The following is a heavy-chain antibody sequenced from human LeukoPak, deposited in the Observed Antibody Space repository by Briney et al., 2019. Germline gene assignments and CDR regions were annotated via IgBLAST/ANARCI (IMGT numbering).Heavy chain of an antibody. CDR2: IYSGGST. D-gene: IGHD3-22*01. CDR1: GFTFSDYS. CDR3: AREFGIYDSSGYYEGDAFDI. V-gene: IGHV3-66*02. J-gene: IGHJ3*02. Sequence: PEGSLRLSCAASGFTFSDYSMNWVRQAPGKGLEWVSVIYSGGSTYYADSVKGRFTISRDNSKNTLYLQMNSLRAEDTAVYYCAREFGIYDSSGYYEGDAFDIWGQGTMVTVSS.